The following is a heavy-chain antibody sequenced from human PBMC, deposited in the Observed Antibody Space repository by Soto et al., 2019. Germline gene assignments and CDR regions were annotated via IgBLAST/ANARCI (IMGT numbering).Heavy chain of an antibody. CDR2: IYTSGST. J-gene: IGHJ4*02. Sequence: SETLSLTCTVSGGSISSYYWSWIRQPAGKGLEWIGRIYTSGSTNYNPSLKSRVTMSVDTSKNQFSLKLTSVTAADTAVYYCARDGGDWYDSSGFLSIWGQGTLVTVSS. CDR3: ARDGGDWYDSSGFLSI. CDR1: GGSISSYY. D-gene: IGHD3-22*01. V-gene: IGHV4-4*07.